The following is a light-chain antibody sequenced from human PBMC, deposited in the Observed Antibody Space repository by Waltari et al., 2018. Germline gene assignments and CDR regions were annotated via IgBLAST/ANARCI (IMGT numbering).Light chain of an antibody. CDR1: VLAKKY. Sequence: SYELTQPSSVSVSPGQTARITCSGDVLAKKYARCFQQKPGQAPVVVIYKDRERPSGIPERFSGSSSGTTVTLTISGAQVEDEGDYYCYSATDNYRVFGGGTKLTVL. CDR3: YSATDNYRV. V-gene: IGLV3-27*01. J-gene: IGLJ3*02. CDR2: KDR.